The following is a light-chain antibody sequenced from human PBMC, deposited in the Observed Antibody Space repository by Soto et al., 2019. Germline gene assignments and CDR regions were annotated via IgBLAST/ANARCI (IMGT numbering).Light chain of an antibody. CDR3: QQYDSSPPRFS. Sequence: EIVLTQSPGTLSLSPGERATLSCRASQSVSNSYLAWYQQKPGQAPSLLIYDASSRATGIPDRFSGSGSGTDFTLTISRLEPEDFAVYYCQQYDSSPPRFSFGPGTKVDIK. CDR2: DAS. J-gene: IGKJ3*01. CDR1: QSVSNSY. V-gene: IGKV3-20*01.